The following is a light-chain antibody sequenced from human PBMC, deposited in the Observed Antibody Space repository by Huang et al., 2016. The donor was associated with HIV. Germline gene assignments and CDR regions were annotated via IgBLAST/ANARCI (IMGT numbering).Light chain of an antibody. CDR1: QSISTW. V-gene: IGKV1-5*03. J-gene: IGKJ5*01. Sequence: IQMTQSPSTLSASVGDRGTITCRASQSISTWVAWYQQKPGKAPKLLIYKASNLQNGVPSRFSGSGSGTDFTLTISRLEPDDFATYYCQQYGTSSITFGQGTRVDIK. CDR3: QQYGTSSIT. CDR2: KAS.